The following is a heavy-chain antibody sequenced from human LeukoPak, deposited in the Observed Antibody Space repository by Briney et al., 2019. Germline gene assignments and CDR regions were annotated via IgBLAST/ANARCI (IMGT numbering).Heavy chain of an antibody. J-gene: IGHJ4*02. D-gene: IGHD1-26*01. CDR1: GFTFSSYA. Sequence: PGGSLRLSCAASGFTFSSYAMSWVRQAPGEGLEWVSAISGSGGSTYYADSVKGRFTISRDNSKNTLYLQMNSLRAEDTAVYYCAKDDLNSGSYYYDYWGQGTLVTVSS. CDR3: AKDDLNSGSYYYDY. CDR2: ISGSGGST. V-gene: IGHV3-23*01.